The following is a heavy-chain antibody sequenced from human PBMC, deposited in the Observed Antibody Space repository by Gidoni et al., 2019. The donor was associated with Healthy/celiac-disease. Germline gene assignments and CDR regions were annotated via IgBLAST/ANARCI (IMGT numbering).Heavy chain of an antibody. CDR2: IYYSGST. CDR1: GGSISSSSYY. D-gene: IGHD4-17*01. CDR3: ARDPPLTTVTTLDV. Sequence: QLQLQESGPGLVQPSETLSLTCTVSGGSISSSSYYWGWIRQPPGKGLEWIGSIYYSGSTYYNPSLKSRVTISVDTSKNQFSLRLSSVTAADTAVYYCARDPPLTTVTTLDVWGQGTTVTVSS. V-gene: IGHV4-39*07. J-gene: IGHJ6*02.